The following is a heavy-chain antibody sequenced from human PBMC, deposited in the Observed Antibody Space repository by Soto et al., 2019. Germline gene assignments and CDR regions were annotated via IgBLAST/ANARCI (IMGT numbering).Heavy chain of an antibody. D-gene: IGHD2-21*01. CDR3: ARGFQSSFGY. CDR2: IYSGGST. CDR1: GFTVSNSY. V-gene: IGHV3-53*01. Sequence: GGSLRLSCAASGFTVSNSYMSWVRQAPGKGLEWVSVIYSGGSTYYAVSVKGRFTISRASSTNTLYLQMNSLRAYDTAVYCCARGFQSSFGYWGQGTLVTVSS. J-gene: IGHJ4*02.